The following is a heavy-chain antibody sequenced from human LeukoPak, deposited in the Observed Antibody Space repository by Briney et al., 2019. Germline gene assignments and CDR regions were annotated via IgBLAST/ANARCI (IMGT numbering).Heavy chain of an antibody. CDR3: ASHVVPAAITDAFDI. Sequence: ASVKVSCKASGGTFSSYAISWVRQAPGQGLEWMGGIIPIFGTANYAQKFQGRATITTDESTSTAYMELSSLRSEDTAVYYCASHVVPAAITDAFDIWGQGTMVTVSS. CDR2: IIPIFGTA. CDR1: GGTFSSYA. V-gene: IGHV1-69*05. J-gene: IGHJ3*02. D-gene: IGHD2-2*01.